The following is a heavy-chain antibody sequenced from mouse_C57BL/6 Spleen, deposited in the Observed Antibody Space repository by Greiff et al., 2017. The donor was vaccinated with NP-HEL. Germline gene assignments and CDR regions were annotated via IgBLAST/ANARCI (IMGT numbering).Heavy chain of an antibody. V-gene: IGHV5-4*01. Sequence: DVKLVESGGGLVKPGGSLKLSCAASGFTFSSYAMSWVRQTPEKRLEWVATISDGGSYTYYPDNVKGRFTISRDNAKNNLYLLMSHLKSEDTAMYYCARDKESSYAMDYWGQGTSVTVSS. J-gene: IGHJ4*01. CDR3: ARDKESSYAMDY. CDR2: ISDGGSYT. CDR1: GFTFSSYA.